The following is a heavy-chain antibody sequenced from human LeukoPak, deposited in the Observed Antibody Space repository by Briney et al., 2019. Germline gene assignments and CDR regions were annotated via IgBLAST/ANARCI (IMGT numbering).Heavy chain of an antibody. CDR2: ISGSGGST. D-gene: IGHD3-9*01. Sequence: TGGSLRLSCAASGFTFSSYAMSWARQAPGKGLEWVSAISGSGGSTYYADSVKGRFTISRDNSKNTLYLQMNSLRAEDTAVYYCAKDLAVFDILTGYRSGGAFDIWGQGTMVTVSS. CDR3: AKDLAVFDILTGYRSGGAFDI. V-gene: IGHV3-23*01. J-gene: IGHJ3*02. CDR1: GFTFSSYA.